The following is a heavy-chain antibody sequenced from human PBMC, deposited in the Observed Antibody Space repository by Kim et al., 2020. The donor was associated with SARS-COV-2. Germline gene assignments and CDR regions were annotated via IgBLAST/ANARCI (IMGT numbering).Heavy chain of an antibody. Sequence: AVKGRCTISRDNAKHTLYLQMNSLSAEDTAVYYCARDSWYYYGSGNLDYWGQGTLVTVSS. V-gene: IGHV3-74*01. D-gene: IGHD3-10*01. J-gene: IGHJ4*02. CDR3: ARDSWYYYGSGNLDY.